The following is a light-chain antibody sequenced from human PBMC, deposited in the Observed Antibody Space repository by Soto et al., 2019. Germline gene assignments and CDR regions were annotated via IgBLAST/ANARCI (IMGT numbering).Light chain of an antibody. J-gene: IGKJ1*01. CDR2: GAS. V-gene: IGKV3-15*01. CDR1: QSVNSN. CDR3: QEYNTWPWT. Sequence: ENVMSQSPATLSVSPGERATLSCRASQSVNSNLAWYQQKLGQAPRVLIYGASTRATGIPDRFSGSGSGTEFILTISSLQSEDFAVYHCQEYNTWPWTFGQGTKVDIK.